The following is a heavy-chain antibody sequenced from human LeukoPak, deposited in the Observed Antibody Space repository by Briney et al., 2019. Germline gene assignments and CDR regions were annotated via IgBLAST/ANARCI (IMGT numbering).Heavy chain of an antibody. D-gene: IGHD5-24*01. J-gene: IGHJ3*02. CDR1: GRSISSGSYY. V-gene: IGHV4-61*02. CDR3: ASRRDGYNHGSDAFDI. Sequence: SQTLSLTCTVSGRSISSGSYYWSWIRQPAGKGLEWIGRIYTSGSTNYNPSLKSRVTISVDTSKNQFSLKLSSVTAADTAVYYCASRRDGYNHGSDAFDIWGQGTMVIVSS. CDR2: IYTSGST.